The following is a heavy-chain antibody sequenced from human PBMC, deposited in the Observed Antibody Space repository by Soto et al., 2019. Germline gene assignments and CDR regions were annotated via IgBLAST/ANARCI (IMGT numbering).Heavy chain of an antibody. D-gene: IGHD6-13*01. CDR3: AKASSSWYSSPDY. V-gene: IGHV3-30*18. Sequence: GGSLRLSCAASGFTFSSYGMHWVRQAPGKGLEWVAVISYDGSNKYYADSVKGRFTISRDNSKNTLYLQMNSLRAEDTAVYYCAKASSSWYSSPDYWGPGTLVTVSS. CDR1: GFTFSSYG. CDR2: ISYDGSNK. J-gene: IGHJ4*02.